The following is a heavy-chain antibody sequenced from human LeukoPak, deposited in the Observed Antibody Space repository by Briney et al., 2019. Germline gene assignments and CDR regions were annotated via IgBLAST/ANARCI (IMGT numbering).Heavy chain of an antibody. Sequence: SETLSLTCAAYGGSFSGYYWSWIRQPAGKGLEWIGRIYTSGSTNYNPSLKSRVTISVDTSKNQFSLQLSSVTAADTAVYYCAGVDYGAPGAFDIWGQGTMVTVSS. CDR3: AGVDYGAPGAFDI. D-gene: IGHD4-17*01. CDR1: GGSFSGYY. J-gene: IGHJ3*02. CDR2: IYTSGST. V-gene: IGHV4-59*10.